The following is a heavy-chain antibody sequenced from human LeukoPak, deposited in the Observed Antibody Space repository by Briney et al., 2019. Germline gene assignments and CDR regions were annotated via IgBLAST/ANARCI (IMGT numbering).Heavy chain of an antibody. CDR3: ARPGESSGYMWFY. D-gene: IGHD3-22*01. V-gene: IGHV4-38-2*02. CDR2: IFHSGNT. J-gene: IGHJ4*02. CDR1: GDSITTPYY. Sequence: PSETLSLTCTVSGDSITTPYYWGWIRRSPGKGLEWIGSIFHSGNTYYNPSLKSRLTISIDTSKNQFSLRLNSVTAADTAVYYCARPGESSGYMWFYWGQGTLVTVSS.